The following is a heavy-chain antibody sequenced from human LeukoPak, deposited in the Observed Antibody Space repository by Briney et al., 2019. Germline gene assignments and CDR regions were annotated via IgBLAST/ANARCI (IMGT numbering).Heavy chain of an antibody. Sequence: GGSLRLSCAASGFIFSSYRMNWVRQAPGKGLEWVSFISSTSSYIYYADSVKGRFTISRDNAKNSLYLQMNSLRAEDTAVYYCARGDRYYGMDVWGQGTTVTVSS. CDR3: ARGDRYYGMDV. CDR1: GFIFSSYR. CDR2: ISSTSSYI. J-gene: IGHJ6*02. V-gene: IGHV3-21*01.